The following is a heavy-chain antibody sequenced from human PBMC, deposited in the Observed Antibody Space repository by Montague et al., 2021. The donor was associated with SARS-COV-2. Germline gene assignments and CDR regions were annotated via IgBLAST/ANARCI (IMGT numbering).Heavy chain of an antibody. CDR3: AGLGSPRITIFGVVNHNRFQP. Sequence: SETLSLTCTVSGGTISSSSFYLGRIRKPPGKGMEWIGCLYYSCCTYHNPSLKSPGTISVDTSKNHFSLKLSSVTAADTAVYYCAGLGSPRITIFGVVNHNRFQPWGTGTLATV. V-gene: IGHV4-39*02. CDR2: LYYSCCT. D-gene: IGHD3-3*01. CDR1: GGTISSSSFY. J-gene: IGHJ5*02.